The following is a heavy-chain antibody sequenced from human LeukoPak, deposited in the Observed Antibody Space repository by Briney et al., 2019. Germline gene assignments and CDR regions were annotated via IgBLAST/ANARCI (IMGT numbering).Heavy chain of an antibody. J-gene: IGHJ4*02. Sequence: GGSLRLSCAASGFSFSSYAMTWARQAPVKGLEWVSAISGDGTRTYYADSVKGRFTISRDNTKNTLYLEMSSLRVEDTAIYYCAKWPEGAMDYFDYWGQGTLVTVSS. V-gene: IGHV3-23*01. CDR2: ISGDGTRT. D-gene: IGHD3-16*01. CDR3: AKWPEGAMDYFDY. CDR1: GFSFSSYA.